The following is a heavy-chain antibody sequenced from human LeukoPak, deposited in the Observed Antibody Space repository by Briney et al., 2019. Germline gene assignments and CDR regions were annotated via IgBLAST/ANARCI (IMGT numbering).Heavy chain of an antibody. CDR3: ARTQYCSSTSCYFGYFDY. V-gene: IGHV4-61*01. Sequence: SETLSLTCTVSGGSVSSGSYYWSWIRQPPGQGLEWIAYVCYTGSTNYNLSLKSRVTISVDTSKNQFSLKLSSVTAADTAVYYCARTQYCSSTSCYFGYFDYWGQGTLVSVSS. J-gene: IGHJ4*02. CDR1: GGSVSSGSYY. CDR2: VCYTGST. D-gene: IGHD2-2*01.